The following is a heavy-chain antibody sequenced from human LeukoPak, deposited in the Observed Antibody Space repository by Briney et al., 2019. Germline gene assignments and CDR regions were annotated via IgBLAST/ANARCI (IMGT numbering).Heavy chain of an antibody. CDR1: GFTFSSYE. J-gene: IGHJ4*02. CDR3: ARQPQQEASFDS. V-gene: IGHV3-48*03. CDR2: ISSSGSTI. Sequence: GGSLRLSCAASGFTFSSYEMNWVRQAPGKGLEWVSYISSSGSTIYYADSVKGRFTISRDNAKNSLYLQMNSLRAEDTAVYFCARQPQQEASFDSWGQGALVAVSS.